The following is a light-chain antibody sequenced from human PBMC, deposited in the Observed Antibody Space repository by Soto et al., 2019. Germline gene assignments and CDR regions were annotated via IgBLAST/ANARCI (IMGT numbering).Light chain of an antibody. CDR3: QQYGSSPPIT. Sequence: EVVMTQSPATLSVSPWERATLSCRASQSVTSNYLAWYQQKPGQAPRLLIYDASNRATGIPARFSGSGSGTDFTLTISRLEPEDFAVYYCQQYGSSPPITFGQGTRLEIK. CDR2: DAS. J-gene: IGKJ5*01. CDR1: QSVTSNY. V-gene: IGKV3-20*01.